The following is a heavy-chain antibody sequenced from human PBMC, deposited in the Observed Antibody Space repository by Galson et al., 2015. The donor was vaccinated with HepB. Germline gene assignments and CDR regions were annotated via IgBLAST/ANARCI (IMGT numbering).Heavy chain of an antibody. V-gene: IGHV5-51*01. CDR1: GYSFTSYW. Sequence: QSGAEVKKPGESLKISCTGSGYSFTSYWIGWVRQMPGKGLEWMGIIYPGDSDTRYSPSFQGQVTISADKSISTAYLQWSSLKASDTAMYYCARCDQHYYDSSGYGMDVWGQGTTVTVSS. CDR2: IYPGDSDT. J-gene: IGHJ6*02. CDR3: ARCDQHYYDSSGYGMDV. D-gene: IGHD3-22*01.